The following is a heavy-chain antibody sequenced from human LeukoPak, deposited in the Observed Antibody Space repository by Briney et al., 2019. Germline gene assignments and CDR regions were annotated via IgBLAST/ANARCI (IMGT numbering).Heavy chain of an antibody. Sequence: GASVKVSCKASGYTFTSYDINWVRQATGQGLEWMGWMNPNSGNTGYAQKFQGRVTITRNTSISTAYMELSSLRSEDTAVYYCVRTGYSSGWYVDYYYYYYMDVWGKGTTVTVSS. J-gene: IGHJ6*03. D-gene: IGHD6-19*01. CDR1: GYTFTSYD. CDR2: MNPNSGNT. CDR3: VRTGYSSGWYVDYYYYYYMDV. V-gene: IGHV1-8*03.